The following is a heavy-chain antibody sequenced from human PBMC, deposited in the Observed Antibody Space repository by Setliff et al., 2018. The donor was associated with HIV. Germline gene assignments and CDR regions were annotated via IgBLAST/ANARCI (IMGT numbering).Heavy chain of an antibody. CDR2: IYYSGST. D-gene: IGHD3-16*01. CDR3: ARRRVTSEFTQGSSYDYVWGISLQRDPWFDP. Sequence: SETLSLTCTVSGGSISSYYWSWIRQPPGKGLEWIGYIYYSGSTNYNPSLKSRVALSVGTSKNQFSLKLSSVTAADTAIYYCARRRVTSEFTQGSSYDYVWGISLQRDPWFDPWGQGTRVTVSS. J-gene: IGHJ5*02. V-gene: IGHV4-59*08. CDR1: GGSISSYY.